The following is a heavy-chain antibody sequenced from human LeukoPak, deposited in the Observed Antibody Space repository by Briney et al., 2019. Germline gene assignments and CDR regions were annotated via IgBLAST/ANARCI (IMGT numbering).Heavy chain of an antibody. CDR1: GFTFNNAW. CDR3: AKEDSSSWYLSFDI. J-gene: IGHJ3*02. V-gene: IGHV3-30*18. D-gene: IGHD6-13*01. CDR2: ISYDGSNK. Sequence: GGSLRLSWVASGFTFNNAWVHWVRQAQGKGLEWGAVISYDGSNKYYADSVKGRFTISRDNSKNTLYLQMNSLRAEDTAVYYCAKEDSSSWYLSFDIWGQGTMVTVAS.